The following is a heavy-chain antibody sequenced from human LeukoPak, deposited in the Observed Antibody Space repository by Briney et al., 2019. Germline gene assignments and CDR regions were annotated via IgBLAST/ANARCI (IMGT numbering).Heavy chain of an antibody. V-gene: IGHV1-69*05. D-gene: IGHD1-20*01. CDR3: ARVGWHNWNPDAFDI. CDR2: IIPIFGTA. Sequence: SVKVSCKASGGTFSSYAISWVRQAPGQGLEWMGGIIPIFGTANYAQKFQGRVTITTDESTSTAYMELSSLSSEDTAVYYCARVGWHNWNPDAFDIWGQGSMVTVSS. J-gene: IGHJ3*02. CDR1: GGTFSSYA.